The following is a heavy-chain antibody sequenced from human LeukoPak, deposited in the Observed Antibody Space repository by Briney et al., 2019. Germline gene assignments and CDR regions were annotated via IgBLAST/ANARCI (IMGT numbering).Heavy chain of an antibody. Sequence: GGSLRLSCAASGFPFSTYSMNWVRQAPGRGLEWVSSISSRSTYINYTDSVKGRFTISRDNAKNSLYLQMDSLRAEDTAVYYCATLGPTGGDFTYNWFDPWGLGTLVTVSS. CDR2: ISSRSTYI. CDR1: GFPFSTYS. D-gene: IGHD2-21*02. J-gene: IGHJ5*02. V-gene: IGHV3-21*06. CDR3: ATLGPTGGDFTYNWFDP.